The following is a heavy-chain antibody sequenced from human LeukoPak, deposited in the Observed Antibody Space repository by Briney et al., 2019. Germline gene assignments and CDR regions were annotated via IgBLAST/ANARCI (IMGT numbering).Heavy chain of an antibody. CDR2: IFTSGST. D-gene: IGHD6-19*01. CDR1: GGSISSGSYY. CDR3: ARDKVAGRTWFDP. Sequence: PSETLSLTCTVSGGSISSGSYYWSWIRQPAGKGLEWIGRIFTSGSTKYNPSLKSRVTISVDTSKNQFSLKLSSVTAADTAVYYCARDKVAGRTWFDPWGQGTLVTVSS. V-gene: IGHV4-61*02. J-gene: IGHJ5*02.